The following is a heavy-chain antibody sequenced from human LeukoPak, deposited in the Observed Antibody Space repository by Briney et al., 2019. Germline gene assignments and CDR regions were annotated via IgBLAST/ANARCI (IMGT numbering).Heavy chain of an antibody. CDR1: GFTFSSYA. J-gene: IGHJ4*02. CDR3: ARDRYSGGGVFDY. CDR2: IYSGGST. D-gene: IGHD1-26*01. V-gene: IGHV3-53*01. Sequence: GGSLRLSCAASGFTFSSYAMHWVRQAPGKGLEWVSVIYSGGSTYYVDSVKGRFTISRDHSKNTVYLQMNSLRAEDTALYFCARDRYSGGGVFDYWGQGTLVTVSS.